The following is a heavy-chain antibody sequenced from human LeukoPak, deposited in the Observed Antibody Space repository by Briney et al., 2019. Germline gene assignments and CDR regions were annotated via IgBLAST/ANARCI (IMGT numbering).Heavy chain of an antibody. V-gene: IGHV4-34*01. CDR3: ARGELRYFRE. D-gene: IGHD3-9*01. J-gene: IGHJ4*02. CDR1: GGSISSYY. Sequence: SETLSLTCTVSGGSISSYYWSWIRQPPGKGLEWIGEINHSGSTNYNPSLKSRVTISVDTSKNQFSLKLSSVTAADTAVYYCARGELRYFREWGQGTLVTVSS. CDR2: INHSGST.